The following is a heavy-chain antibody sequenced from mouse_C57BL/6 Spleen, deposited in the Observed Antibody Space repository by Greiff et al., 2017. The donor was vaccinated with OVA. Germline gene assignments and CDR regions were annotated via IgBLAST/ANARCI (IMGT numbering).Heavy chain of an antibody. J-gene: IGHJ4*01. CDR3: ARKDAAFYYAMDY. V-gene: IGHV5-17*01. CDR2: ISSGSSTI. Sequence: EVKLVESGGGLVKPGGSLKLSCAASGFTFSDYGMHWVRQAPEKGLEWVAYISSGSSTIYYADTVKGRFTISRDNAKNTLFLQMTSLRSEDTAMYYCARKDAAFYYAMDYWGQGTSVTVSS. CDR1: GFTFSDYG.